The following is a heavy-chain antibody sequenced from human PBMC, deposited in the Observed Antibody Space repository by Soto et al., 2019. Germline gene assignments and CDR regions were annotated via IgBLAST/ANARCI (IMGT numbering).Heavy chain of an antibody. Sequence: GCLRLSCVVSGFTLSNVWMSWVRQAPGKGLEWVGRIKSKTDGGTTNYAAPVKGRFTISRDDSKNTLYLQMNSLKTEDTAVYFCSTAPISLWGQGTLVTVS. V-gene: IGHV3-15*01. CDR1: GFTLSNVW. J-gene: IGHJ4*02. CDR2: IKSKTDGGTT. CDR3: STAPISL.